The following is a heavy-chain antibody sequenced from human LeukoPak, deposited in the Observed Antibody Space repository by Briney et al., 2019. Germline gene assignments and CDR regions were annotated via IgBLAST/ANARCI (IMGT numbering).Heavy chain of an antibody. V-gene: IGHV1-3*03. CDR3: ARPMDPETYYYDSSGSYDAFDI. CDR2: INAGNGNT. D-gene: IGHD3-22*01. Sequence: GASVKVSCKASGYTFTSYAMHWVRQAPGQRLEWMGWINAGNGNTKYSQEFQGRVTITRDTSASTAYMELSSLRSEDMAVYYCARPMDPETYYYDSSGSYDAFDIWGQGTMVTVSS. CDR1: GYTFTSYA. J-gene: IGHJ3*02.